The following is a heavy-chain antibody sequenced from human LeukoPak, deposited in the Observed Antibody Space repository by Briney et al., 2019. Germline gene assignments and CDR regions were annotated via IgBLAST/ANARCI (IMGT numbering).Heavy chain of an antibody. J-gene: IGHJ4*02. CDR3: ARGRGDYYDSSGYFDY. Sequence: SETLSLTCTVSGASISSSSYYGGWIRQPPGKGLEWIGSIYYSGSTYYNPSLKSRVTTSLDTSKNQFSLNLRSVTAADTAVYDCARGRGDYYDSSGYFDYWGQGTLVTVSS. CDR1: GASISSSSYY. V-gene: IGHV4-39*07. D-gene: IGHD3-22*01. CDR2: IYYSGST.